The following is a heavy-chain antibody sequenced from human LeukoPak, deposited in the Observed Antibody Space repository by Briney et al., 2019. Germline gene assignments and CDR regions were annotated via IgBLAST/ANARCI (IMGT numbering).Heavy chain of an antibody. D-gene: IGHD5-24*01. CDR1: GFTFSSYG. V-gene: IGHV3-23*01. CDR2: ISGSGGST. CDR3: AKDLYSRDGYNYPFDY. Sequence: GGTLRLSCAASGFTFSSYGMSWVRQAPGKGLEWVSAISGSGGSTYYADSVKGRFTIPRDNSENTLYLQMNSLRAEDTAVYYCAKDLYSRDGYNYPFDYWGQGTLVTVSS. J-gene: IGHJ4*02.